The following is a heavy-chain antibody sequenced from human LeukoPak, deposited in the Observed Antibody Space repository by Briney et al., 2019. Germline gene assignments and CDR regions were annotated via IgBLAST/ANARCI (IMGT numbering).Heavy chain of an antibody. CDR2: INHSGST. CDR3: ASFLRGYSYGYAFDI. J-gene: IGHJ3*02. Sequence: LKPSETLSLTCAVSGGSFSDYYWSWIRQPPGKGLEWIGEINHSGSTNYNPSLKSQVTISVDTSKNQFSLKLSSVTAADTAVYYCASFLRGYSYGYAFDIWGQGTMVTVSS. D-gene: IGHD5-18*01. CDR1: GGSFSDYY. V-gene: IGHV4-34*01.